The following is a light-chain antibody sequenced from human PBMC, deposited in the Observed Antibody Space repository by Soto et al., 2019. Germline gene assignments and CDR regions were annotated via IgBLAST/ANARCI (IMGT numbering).Light chain of an antibody. CDR3: AAWEDSLNGHV. J-gene: IGLJ1*01. Sequence: QSALTQPHSASGTPGQRVTISCSGSSYNIGTSSVHWFQQLPGTAPKLLISTTNQRPSGVPERFSGSKSGTSASLAISGLQSEDEADYYCAAWEDSLNGHVFGTGTKLTVL. CDR2: TTN. CDR1: SYNIGTSS. V-gene: IGLV1-44*01.